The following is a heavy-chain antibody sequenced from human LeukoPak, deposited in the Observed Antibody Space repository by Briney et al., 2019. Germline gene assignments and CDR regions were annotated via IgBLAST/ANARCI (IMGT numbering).Heavy chain of an antibody. CDR3: ARDFDFYFDY. CDR2: IWYDGSNK. Sequence: GGSLRLSCAASGFTFTSYGMHWVRQAPGKGLEWVAVIWYDGSNKYYADSVKGRFTISKDNANNMVYLQMNSLRAEGTAVYYCARDFDFYFDYWGQGTLVTVSS. V-gene: IGHV3-33*01. J-gene: IGHJ4*02. CDR1: GFTFTSYG. D-gene: IGHD3-9*01.